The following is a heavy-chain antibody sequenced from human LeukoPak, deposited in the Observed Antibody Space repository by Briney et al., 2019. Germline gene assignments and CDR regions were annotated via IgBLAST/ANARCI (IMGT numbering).Heavy chain of an antibody. D-gene: IGHD3-16*02. J-gene: IGHJ4*02. CDR2: ISDSGGNT. CDR1: GFTFNSYA. CDR3: ARDNVWGSYRYTDYFDY. Sequence: PGGSLRLSCAASGFTFNSYAMSWVRQAPWERLQWVSGISDSGGNTYYADSVRGRFTISRDNSKNTLYLQMNSLRAEDTAVYYCARDNVWGSYRYTDYFDYWGQGTLVTVSS. V-gene: IGHV3-23*01.